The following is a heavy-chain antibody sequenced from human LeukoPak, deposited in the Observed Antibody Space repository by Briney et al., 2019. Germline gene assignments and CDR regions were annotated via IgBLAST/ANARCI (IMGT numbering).Heavy chain of an antibody. Sequence: GESLKISCKGSGYSFTSYWIGWVRQMPGKGLEWMGIIYPSDPETRYSPSFQGQVTISADKSINTAYLQWNSLKASDTGMYYCARKPFAGGNPNWFDPWGQGTLVTVSS. D-gene: IGHD4-23*01. CDR3: ARKPFAGGNPNWFDP. V-gene: IGHV5-51*01. CDR2: IYPSDPET. CDR1: GYSFTSYW. J-gene: IGHJ5*02.